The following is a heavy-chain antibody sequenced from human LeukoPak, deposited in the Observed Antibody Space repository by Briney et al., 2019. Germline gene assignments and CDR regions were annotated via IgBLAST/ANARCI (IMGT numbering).Heavy chain of an antibody. CDR3: VRDFMGMGGTTAYLHY. V-gene: IGHV3-21*01. J-gene: IGHJ1*01. CDR1: GFTFRDYS. CDR2: ISRNSRHV. Sequence: KPGGPLRLSCAASGFTFRDYSMNWVRQAPGKGLEWVSSISRNSRHVYYGGSVWGRFTISRDDARNFLFLEMNSLRADDMAVYYCVRDFMGMGGTTAYLHYWGQGTLVTVSS. D-gene: IGHD1-26*01.